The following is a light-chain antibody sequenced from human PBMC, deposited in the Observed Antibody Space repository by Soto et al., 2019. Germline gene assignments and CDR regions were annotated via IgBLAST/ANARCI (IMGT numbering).Light chain of an antibody. V-gene: IGLV2-23*01. J-gene: IGLJ2*01. CDR1: SSDIGNYNL. CDR2: EGS. Sequence: QSALTQPASLSGSPGQSITISCTGTSSDIGNYNLVSWYQQHPGKAPKLMIYEGSKRPSGVSNRFSASKSGNSASLTISGLQAEDGADYYCCSFAGSTPSFGGGTKVTVL. CDR3: CSFAGSTPS.